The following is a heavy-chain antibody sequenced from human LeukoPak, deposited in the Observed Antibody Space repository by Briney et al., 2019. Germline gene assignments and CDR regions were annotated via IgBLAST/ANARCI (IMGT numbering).Heavy chain of an antibody. Sequence: PGGSLRLSCAASGFTFSSYGMHWVRQAPGKGLEWVAFIRYDGSNKYYADSVKGRFTISRDNSKNTLYLQMNSLRAEDTAVYYCAKDKELRFLEWLLLAPDAFDIWGQGTMVTVSS. V-gene: IGHV3-30*02. D-gene: IGHD3-3*01. CDR2: IRYDGSNK. J-gene: IGHJ3*02. CDR1: GFTFSSYG. CDR3: AKDKELRFLEWLLLAPDAFDI.